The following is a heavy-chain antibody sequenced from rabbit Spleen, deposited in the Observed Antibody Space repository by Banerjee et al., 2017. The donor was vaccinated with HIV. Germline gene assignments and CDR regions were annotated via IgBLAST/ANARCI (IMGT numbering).Heavy chain of an antibody. CDR2: IDPFFGTT. CDR3: ARDPAYSSGSGSAIPYL. CDR1: GFDFSSYY. Sequence: QLTETGGGLVQPGGSLKLSCEGSGFDFSSYYMSWVRQAPGKGLEWIGYIDPFFGTTYYANWVNGRFTISNDNAQNTVFLQMTSLTVADMATYFCARDPAYSSGSGSAIPYLWGPGTLVTVS. D-gene: IGHD1-1*01. J-gene: IGHJ4*01. V-gene: IGHV1S7*01.